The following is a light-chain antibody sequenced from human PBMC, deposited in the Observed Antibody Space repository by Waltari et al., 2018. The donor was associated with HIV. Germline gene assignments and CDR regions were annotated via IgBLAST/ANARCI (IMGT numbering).Light chain of an antibody. CDR1: QRVSIS. Sequence: EIVVTQFPATLSLSPGERATLSCRVRQRVSISFAWYRQKPGQAPRLLIYDASTRAAGIPTRFSGSGSETDFTLTISSLEPDDSAVYYCQQRGVWPLTFGQGTRLEIK. CDR3: QQRGVWPLT. J-gene: IGKJ5*01. CDR2: DAS. V-gene: IGKV3-11*01.